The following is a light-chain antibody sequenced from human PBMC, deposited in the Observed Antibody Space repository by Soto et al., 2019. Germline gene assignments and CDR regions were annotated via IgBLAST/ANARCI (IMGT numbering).Light chain of an antibody. V-gene: IGKV3-20*01. J-gene: IGKJ1*01. CDR3: QQYASSVT. Sequence: EIVLTQSPGSLSLSPGERANLSCRASQSVSSTFFAWYQQKPGQAPRLLIYGAFNRATGIPDRFSGSGSGTDFTLTISRLEPEDFAVYFCQQYASSVTFGQGTKVEI. CDR2: GAF. CDR1: QSVSSTF.